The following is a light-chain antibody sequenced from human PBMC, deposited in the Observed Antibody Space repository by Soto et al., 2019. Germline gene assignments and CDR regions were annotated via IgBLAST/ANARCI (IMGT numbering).Light chain of an antibody. CDR3: AAWDDSLVV. CDR2: SNN. J-gene: IGLJ2*01. CDR1: SSNIGSNT. Sequence: HSVLTQPPSASGTPGQRVTISFSGSSSNIGSNTVNWYQQLPGTAPKLLIYSNNQRPSGVPARFAGSKSGTSASLAISGLQSEDEADYYCAAWDDSLVVFGGGTKVTVL. V-gene: IGLV1-44*01.